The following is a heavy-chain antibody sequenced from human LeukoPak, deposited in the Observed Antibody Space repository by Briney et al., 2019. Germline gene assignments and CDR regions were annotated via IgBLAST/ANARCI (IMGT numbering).Heavy chain of an antibody. CDR3: ARDFVSITMDPTAYFDY. CDR2: IIPIFGTA. Sequence: ASVKVSCKASGGTFSSSSISWVRQAPGQGLEWMGGIIPIFGTANYAQKFQGRITMTRHTSTRTVYMELSSLRSEDTAVYYCARDFVSITMDPTAYFDYWGQGTLVTVSS. CDR1: GGTFSSSS. D-gene: IGHD3-10*01. J-gene: IGHJ4*02. V-gene: IGHV1-69*05.